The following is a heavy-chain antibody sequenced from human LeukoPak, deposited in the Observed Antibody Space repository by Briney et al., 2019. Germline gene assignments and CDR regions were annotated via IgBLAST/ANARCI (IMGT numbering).Heavy chain of an antibody. CDR1: GFTFSSYW. CDR2: IKQDGSEK. Sequence: GGSLRLSCAASGFTFSSYWMSWLRQAPGKGLEWVANIKQDGSEKYYVDSVKGRFTISRDNAKNSVYLQMNSLRAEDTAVYYCARDSRVVVALVVTFDIWGQGTMVAVSS. D-gene: IGHD2-15*01. V-gene: IGHV3-7*01. J-gene: IGHJ3*02. CDR3: ARDSRVVVALVVTFDI.